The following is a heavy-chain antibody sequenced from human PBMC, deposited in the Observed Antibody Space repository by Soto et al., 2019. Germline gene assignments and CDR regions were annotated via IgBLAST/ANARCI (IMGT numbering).Heavy chain of an antibody. CDR3: ARRTRDCSSTSCYPVGFDY. D-gene: IGHD2-2*01. Sequence: SETLSLTCTVSGGSISSYYWSWIRQPPGKGLEWIGYIYYSGSTNYNPSLKSRVTISVDTSKNQFSLKLSSVTAADTAVYYCARRTRDCSSTSCYPVGFDYWGQGTLVTVSS. J-gene: IGHJ4*02. V-gene: IGHV4-59*08. CDR1: GGSISSYY. CDR2: IYYSGST.